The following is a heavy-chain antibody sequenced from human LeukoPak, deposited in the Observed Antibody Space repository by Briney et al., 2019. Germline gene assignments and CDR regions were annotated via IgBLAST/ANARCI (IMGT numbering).Heavy chain of an antibody. CDR2: IYFSGGT. J-gene: IGHJ5*02. CDR3: ARGVSSWYNGASDWFDP. CDR1: GDSISSSNCY. D-gene: IGHD6-13*01. Sequence: PSETLSLTCTVSGDSISSSNCYWGWIRQPSGKGLEWMGSIYFSGGTYYNASLKSRVTISVDTSKNQFSLKLSSVTAADTAVYYCARGVSSWYNGASDWFDPWGQGTLVTVSS. V-gene: IGHV4-39*01.